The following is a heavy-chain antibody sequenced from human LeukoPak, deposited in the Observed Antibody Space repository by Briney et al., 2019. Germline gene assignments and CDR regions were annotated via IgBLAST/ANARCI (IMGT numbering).Heavy chain of an antibody. CDR2: IYYSGST. CDR3: ARQTRSSGYFVDY. J-gene: IGHJ4*02. Sequence: SETLSLTCTVSGGSISSSSYYWGWIRQPPRKGLEWIGSIYYSGSTYYNPSLKSRVTISVDTSKNQFSLKLSSVTAADTAVYYCARQTRSSGYFVDYWGQGTLVTVSS. D-gene: IGHD3-22*01. CDR1: GGSISSSSYY. V-gene: IGHV4-39*01.